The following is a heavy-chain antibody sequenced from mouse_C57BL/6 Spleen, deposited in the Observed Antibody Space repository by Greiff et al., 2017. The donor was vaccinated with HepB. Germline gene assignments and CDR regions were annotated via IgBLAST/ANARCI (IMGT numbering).Heavy chain of an antibody. J-gene: IGHJ2*01. CDR1: GYSITSGYY. CDR3: ARTGDDYDEYYFDY. Sequence: EVQVVESGPGLVKPSQSLSLTCSVTGYSITSGYYWNWIRQFPGNKLEWMGYISYDGSNNYNPSLKNRISITRDTSKNQFFLKLNSVTTEDTATYYCARTGDDYDEYYFDYWGQGTTLTVSA. D-gene: IGHD2-4*01. CDR2: ISYDGSN. V-gene: IGHV3-6*01.